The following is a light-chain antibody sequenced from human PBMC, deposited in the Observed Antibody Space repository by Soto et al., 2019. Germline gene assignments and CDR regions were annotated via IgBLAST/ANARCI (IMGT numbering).Light chain of an antibody. J-gene: IGKJ2*01. V-gene: IGKV1-39*01. Sequence: DIQMTQSPSSLSASVGDRVTIACRARQSISSSLYWYQQKPGNAPKLLIYVASSLQSGVPSRFSGSGSGTDFNLTISILEPKDFTTYFSQQSYSTPYTCGQRTKLQI. CDR2: VAS. CDR3: QQSYSTPYT. CDR1: QSISSS.